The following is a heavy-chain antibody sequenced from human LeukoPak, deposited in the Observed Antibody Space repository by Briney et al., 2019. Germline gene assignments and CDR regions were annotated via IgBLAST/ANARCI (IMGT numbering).Heavy chain of an antibody. CDR1: GYTFTGYY. CDR2: INPNSGGT. V-gene: IGHV1-2*02. CDR3: AKGSYDFWSDQVWYMDV. J-gene: IGHJ6*03. D-gene: IGHD3-3*01. Sequence: GASVKVSCKASGYTFTGYYMHWVRQAPGQGLEWMGWINPNSGGTNYAQKFQGRVTMTRDTSISTAYMELSRLRSDDTAVYYCAKGSYDFWSDQVWYMDVLGKGTTVTVSS.